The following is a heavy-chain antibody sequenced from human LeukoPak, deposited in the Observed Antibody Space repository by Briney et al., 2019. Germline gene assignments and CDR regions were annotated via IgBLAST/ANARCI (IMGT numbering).Heavy chain of an antibody. J-gene: IGHJ3*01. V-gene: IGHV4-38-2*01. D-gene: IGHD3-16*01. CDR3: ATDNGPWGYDALDV. CDR2: IYHTGIT. CDR1: GDSISSSNY. Sequence: SDTLSLTCLVSGDSISSSNYWGWIRQPPGKGLEWIGSIYHTGITYYTPSLKSRVTLSVDTSKNQFSLRMTSVTAADTAFYYCATDNGPWGYDALDVWGQGTVVTVSS.